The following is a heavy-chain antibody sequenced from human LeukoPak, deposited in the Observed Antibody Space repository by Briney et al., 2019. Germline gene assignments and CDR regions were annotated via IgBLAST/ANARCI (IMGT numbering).Heavy chain of an antibody. J-gene: IGHJ4*02. V-gene: IGHV4-39*01. CDR1: GGSISSSSYS. D-gene: IGHD3-3*01. CDR2: IYYSGTT. Sequence: NPSETLSLTCTVSGGSISSSSYSWGWIRQPPGKGLEWIGSIYYSGTTYYNPSLKSRVTISVDTSKIQFSLKLSSAAATDTAVYFCARLRFDFWSGYTHPYFDYWGQGTLVTVSS. CDR3: ARLRFDFWSGYTHPYFDY.